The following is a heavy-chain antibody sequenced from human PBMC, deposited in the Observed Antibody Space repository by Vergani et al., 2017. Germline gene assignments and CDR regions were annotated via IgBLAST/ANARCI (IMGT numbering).Heavy chain of an antibody. Sequence: QLQLQESGPGLVKPSETLSLTCTVSGGSISSSSYYWGWIRQPPGKGLEWIGSIYYSGSTYYNPSLKSRVTISVDTSKNQFSLKLSSVTAADTAVYYCNVPRIYSGYDWAEFDYWGQGTLVTVSS. J-gene: IGHJ4*02. CDR2: IYYSGST. CDR1: GGSISSSSYY. CDR3: NVPRIYSGYDWAEFDY. V-gene: IGHV4-39*01. D-gene: IGHD5-12*01.